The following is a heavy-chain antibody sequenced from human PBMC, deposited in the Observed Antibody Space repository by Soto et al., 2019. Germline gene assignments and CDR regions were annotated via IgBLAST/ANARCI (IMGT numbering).Heavy chain of an antibody. J-gene: IGHJ1*01. CDR1: GFTFSDHN. Sequence: GGSLRLSCAASGFTFSDHNMDWVRQAPGKGLEWVGRITSKTKSYSTEYAASVKGRFTISRDDSKNSLYLQMDSLKTDDMAVYYCARLNSGNLGNYFQVWGQGTQVTVSS. CDR3: ARLNSGNLGNYFQV. CDR2: ITSKTKSYST. V-gene: IGHV3-72*01. D-gene: IGHD6-13*01.